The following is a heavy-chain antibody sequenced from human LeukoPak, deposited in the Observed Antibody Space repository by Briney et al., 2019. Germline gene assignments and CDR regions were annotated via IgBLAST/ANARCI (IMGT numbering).Heavy chain of an antibody. J-gene: IGHJ3*02. CDR1: GFTFSSYG. V-gene: IGHV3-30*03. CDR3: AREFSGYAFDI. CDR2: ISDDGTRK. D-gene: IGHD5-12*01. Sequence: GGSLRLSCAASGFTFSSYGIHWVRLAPGKGLEWVTVISDDGTRKYYADSVQGRFTISRDNSKNTLYLQMNSLRAEDMAVYYCAREFSGYAFDIWGQGTMVTVSS.